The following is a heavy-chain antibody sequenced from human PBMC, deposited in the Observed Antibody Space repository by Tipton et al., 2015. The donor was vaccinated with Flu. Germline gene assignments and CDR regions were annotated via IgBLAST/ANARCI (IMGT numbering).Heavy chain of an antibody. D-gene: IGHD2-2*01. CDR2: IYTNENT. Sequence: TLSLTCAVSGGSISRGSYYWNWIRQPAGKGLEWIGRIYTNENTNYKPSLKSRVTISIDTSRKQFSLQVRSVTAADTAVYYCARDPSLGMPDYFDSWGQGTLVTASS. V-gene: IGHV4-61*02. CDR1: GGSISRGSYY. CDR3: ARDPSLGMPDYFDS. J-gene: IGHJ4*02.